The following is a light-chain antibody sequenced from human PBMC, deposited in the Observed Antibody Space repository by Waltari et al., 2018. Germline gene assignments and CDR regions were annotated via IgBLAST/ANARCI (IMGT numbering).Light chain of an antibody. J-gene: IGKJ1*01. CDR3: QQYNSYSGWT. Sequence: DIQMTQSPSTLSASVGDRVTITCRASQSISSWLAWYQQKPGKAPKLLIYKAYSLESGVPSRFSGSGSGTDFTLTISSLQPYDFATYYCQQYNSYSGWTFGQGTKVEIK. CDR2: KAY. V-gene: IGKV1-5*03. CDR1: QSISSW.